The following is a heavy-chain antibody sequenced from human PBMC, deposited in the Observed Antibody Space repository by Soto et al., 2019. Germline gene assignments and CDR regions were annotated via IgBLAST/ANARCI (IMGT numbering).Heavy chain of an antibody. CDR3: ASPLTTYYYYYGMDV. D-gene: IGHD4-17*01. CDR1: GGTFSSYA. Sequence: SVKVSCKASGGTFSSYAISWVRQAPGQGLEWMGGVIPIFGTANYAQKFQGRVTITADKSTSTAYMELSSLRSEDTAVYYCASPLTTYYYYYGMDVWGQGTTVTVSS. V-gene: IGHV1-69*06. J-gene: IGHJ6*02. CDR2: VIPIFGTA.